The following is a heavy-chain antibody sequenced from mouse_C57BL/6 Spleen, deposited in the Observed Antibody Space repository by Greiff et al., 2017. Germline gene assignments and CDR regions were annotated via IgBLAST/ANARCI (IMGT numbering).Heavy chain of an antibody. J-gene: IGHJ4*01. D-gene: IGHD2-1*01. CDR2: ISYDGSN. Sequence: EVQLQQSGPGLVKPSQSLSLTCSVTGYSITSGYYWNWIRQFPGNKLEWMGYISYDGSNNYNPSLKNRISITRDTSKNQFFLKLNSVTTEDTATYYCARLDGNYVYAMDYWGQGTSVTVSS. V-gene: IGHV3-6*01. CDR3: ARLDGNYVYAMDY. CDR1: GYSITSGYY.